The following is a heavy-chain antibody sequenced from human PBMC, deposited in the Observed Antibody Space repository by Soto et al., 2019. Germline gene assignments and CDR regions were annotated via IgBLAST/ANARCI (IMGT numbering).Heavy chain of an antibody. CDR3: AKDRLAGNFDY. V-gene: IGHV3-23*01. J-gene: IGHJ4*02. Sequence: GGSLRLSCAASGFTFNNYAMNWVRQAPGKGLEWVATISATGGSTYYADSAKGRFTISRDNSKNTLYLQMNGLRVEDTAVYYCAKDRLAGNFDYWGQGTQVTVSS. CDR2: ISATGGST. CDR1: GFTFNNYA.